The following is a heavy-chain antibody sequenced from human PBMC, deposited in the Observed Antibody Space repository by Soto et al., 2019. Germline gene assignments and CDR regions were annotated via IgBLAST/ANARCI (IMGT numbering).Heavy chain of an antibody. Sequence: QVQLQESGPGLVKPSETLSLTCTVSGGSISGYYYSWIRQPPGKGLEYIGYIYYRGTTNYNPSLKSRVTISVDTSKNQLALHVSSVTVADTAIYFCARHDPIAKFENGLDVWGQGTTVTVS. CDR2: IYYRGTT. CDR1: GGSISGYY. D-gene: IGHD3-16*01. V-gene: IGHV4-59*08. CDR3: ARHDPIAKFENGLDV. J-gene: IGHJ6*02.